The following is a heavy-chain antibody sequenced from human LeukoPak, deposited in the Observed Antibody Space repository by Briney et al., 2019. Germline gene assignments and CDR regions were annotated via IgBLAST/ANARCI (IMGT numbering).Heavy chain of an antibody. J-gene: IGHJ4*02. CDR1: GGSISSGGYY. D-gene: IGHD4-17*01. V-gene: IGHV4-30-2*01. CDR2: IYHSGST. CDR3: ARYGDYSRAAFGY. Sequence: SETLSLTCTVSGGSISSGGYYWSWIRQPPGKGLEWIGYIYHSGSTYYNPSLKSRVTISVDRSKNQFSLKLSSVTAADTAVYYCARYGDYSRAAFGYWGQGNLVTVSS.